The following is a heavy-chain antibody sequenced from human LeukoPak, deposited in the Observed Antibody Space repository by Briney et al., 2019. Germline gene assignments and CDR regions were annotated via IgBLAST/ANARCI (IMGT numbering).Heavy chain of an antibody. V-gene: IGHV1-69*13. CDR3: AREDGIVVVPAAISNWFDP. CDR2: IIPIFGTA. Sequence: GASVKVSCKASGGTFSSYAISWVRQAPGQGLEWMGGIIPIFGTANYAQKFQGRVTITADESTSTAYMEPSSLRSEDTAVYYCAREDGIVVVPAAISNWFDPWGQGTLVTVSS. CDR1: GGTFSSYA. J-gene: IGHJ5*02. D-gene: IGHD2-2*02.